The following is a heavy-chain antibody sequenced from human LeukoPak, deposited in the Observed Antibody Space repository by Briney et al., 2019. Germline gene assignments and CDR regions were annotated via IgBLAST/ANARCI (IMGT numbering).Heavy chain of an antibody. D-gene: IGHD1-14*01. CDR1: GYIFTSYA. V-gene: IGHV1-3*01. CDR3: ARDIDREFNWFDP. Sequence: ASVKVSCKASGYIFTSYAMHWVRQAPGQRFEWMGWINAGNGNTKYSQKFQGRVTISRDTSASTDYMELSSPRSEDTAVYYCARDIDREFNWFDPWGQGTLVTVSS. J-gene: IGHJ5*02. CDR2: INAGNGNT.